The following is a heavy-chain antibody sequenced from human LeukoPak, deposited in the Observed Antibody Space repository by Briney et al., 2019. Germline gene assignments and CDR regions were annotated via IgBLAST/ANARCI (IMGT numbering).Heavy chain of an antibody. J-gene: IGHJ4*02. Sequence: GGSLRLSCSVSGFTFSTYVMHWVRQAPGKGLEYVSAISSNGDNTYYADSVKGRFTISRDNSKNTLYLQMSSLRADDTAVYYCVRGTGYWGQGTLVAVSS. CDR2: ISSNGDNT. CDR3: VRGTGY. V-gene: IGHV3-64D*06. CDR1: GFTFSTYV.